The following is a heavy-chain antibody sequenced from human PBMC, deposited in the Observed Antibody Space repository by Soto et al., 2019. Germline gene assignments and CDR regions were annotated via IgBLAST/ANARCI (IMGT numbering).Heavy chain of an antibody. CDR1: GGSFSGYY. V-gene: IGHV4-34*01. Sequence: QVQLQQWGAGLLKPSETLSLTCAVYGGSFSGYYWSWIRQPPGKGLEWIGEINHSGSTNYNPSLKSLVTISVETSKNQFSLKLSSVTAADTAVYYCARAGSGADEYYFDYWGQGTLVTVSS. D-gene: IGHD3-10*01. CDR3: ARAGSGADEYYFDY. CDR2: INHSGST. J-gene: IGHJ4*02.